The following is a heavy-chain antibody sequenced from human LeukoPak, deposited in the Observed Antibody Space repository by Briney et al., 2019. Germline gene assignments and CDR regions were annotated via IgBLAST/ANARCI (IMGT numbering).Heavy chain of an antibody. CDR2: IKSKANGGTT. CDR3: AAEYYYQLLY. J-gene: IGHJ4*02. D-gene: IGHD2-2*01. CDR1: GFTFNSAW. Sequence: GGSLRLSCATSGFTFNSAWLSWVRQAPGRGLEWVGRIKSKANGGTTDYAAPVKGRFTISRDDSNSMVYLQMNSLKTEVTAVYSCAAEYYYQLLYWGQGTLVTVSS. V-gene: IGHV3-15*01.